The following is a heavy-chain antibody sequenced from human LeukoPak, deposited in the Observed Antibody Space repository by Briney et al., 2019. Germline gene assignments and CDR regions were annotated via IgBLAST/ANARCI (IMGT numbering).Heavy chain of an antibody. CDR2: IYYSGST. CDR3: ARGTIFGVVSNDYYMDV. J-gene: IGHJ6*03. V-gene: IGHV4-39*07. D-gene: IGHD3-3*01. CDR1: GSSISSRDYY. Sequence: SETLSLTCTVSGSSISSRDYYWGWIRQPPGKGLEWCGNIYYSGSTYYNPSLKSRVTISVDTSKNQFSLKLSSVTAADTAVYYCARGTIFGVVSNDYYMDVWGKGTTVTVSS.